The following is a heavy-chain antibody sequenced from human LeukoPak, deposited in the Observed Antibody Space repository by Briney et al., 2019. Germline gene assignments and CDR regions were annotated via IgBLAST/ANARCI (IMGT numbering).Heavy chain of an antibody. J-gene: IGHJ4*02. CDR3: AKILPAAYSSSWYDLDY. CDR2: ISGSGGST. Sequence: PGGSLRLSCAASGFTFSSYAMSWVRQAPGKGLEWVSAISGSGGSTYYADSVKGRFTISRDNSKNTLYLQMNSLRAEDTAVYYCAKILPAAYSSSWYDLDYWGQGTLVTVSS. CDR1: GFTFSSYA. V-gene: IGHV3-23*01. D-gene: IGHD6-13*01.